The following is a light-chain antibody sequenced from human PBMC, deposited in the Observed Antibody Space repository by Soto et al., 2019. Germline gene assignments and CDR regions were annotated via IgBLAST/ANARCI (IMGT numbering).Light chain of an antibody. Sequence: QSALTQPASVSGSPGQSITISCTGTSGDVGGYNFVSWYQQYPGKAPKLMIHDVTARPSGVSIRFSGSKSGTTASLTISGLQPEYEADYYCCSYASSTSYVFGTGTKLTVL. CDR1: SGDVGGYNF. V-gene: IGLV2-14*01. CDR2: DVT. CDR3: CSYASSTSYV. J-gene: IGLJ1*01.